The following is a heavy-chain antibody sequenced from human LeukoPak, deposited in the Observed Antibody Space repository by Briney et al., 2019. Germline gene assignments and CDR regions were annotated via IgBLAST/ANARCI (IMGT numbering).Heavy chain of an antibody. CDR3: ARLGLRGPSRMNWFDP. J-gene: IGHJ5*02. CDR1: GDSISSFY. CDR2: IFHSGTT. Sequence: SETLSLTCSVFGDSISSFYWNWIRQPPGKGLEWIGHIFHSGTTNYNPSFKSRVTMSVDTSKNQVSLRLTSVTAADRATYYCARLGLRGPSRMNWFDPWGQGILVTVSS. D-gene: IGHD1-26*01. V-gene: IGHV4-59*08.